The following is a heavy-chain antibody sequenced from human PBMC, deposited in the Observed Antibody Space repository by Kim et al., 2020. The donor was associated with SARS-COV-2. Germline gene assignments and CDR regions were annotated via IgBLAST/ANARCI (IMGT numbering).Heavy chain of an antibody. CDR3: ARDLEGFDY. D-gene: IGHD1-1*01. CDR2: GST. Sequence: GSTSYAQHVQGRVSMTSATSITTGYMELRSLRSDDTAMYYCARDLEGFDYWGQGTLVTVSS. J-gene: IGHJ4*02. V-gene: IGHV1-46*01.